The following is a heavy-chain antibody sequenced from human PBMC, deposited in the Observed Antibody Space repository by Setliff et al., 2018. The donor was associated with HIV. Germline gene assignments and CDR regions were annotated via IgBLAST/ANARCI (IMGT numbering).Heavy chain of an antibody. CDR3: ARGDGEASFDI. D-gene: IGHD3-10*01. CDR2: IYHSGST. J-gene: IGHJ3*02. CDR1: GDSITSTTW. Sequence: SETLSLTCSVSGDSITSTTWWTWVRQPPGKGLEWIGEIYHSGSTNYSPSLSSRVTISLDKSKNQFSLKLTSVNAADTAVYYCARGDGEASFDIWGRGTMVTVSS. V-gene: IGHV4-4*02.